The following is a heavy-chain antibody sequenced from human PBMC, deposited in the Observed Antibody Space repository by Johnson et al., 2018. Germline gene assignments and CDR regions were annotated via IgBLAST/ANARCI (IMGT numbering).Heavy chain of an antibody. CDR3: ARGEVGAFDL. Sequence: EVQLVETGGGFVQPGGSLRLSCEASGFNFTYYWVHWVRQVPGKGLLWVSHIHSDGRRTTYADSVKGRFTISRDNAKETRYLQMNSLRVDDTAVYYCARGEVGAFDLWGQGTLVTVSS. CDR1: GFNFTYYW. D-gene: IGHD3-16*01. V-gene: IGHV3-74*01. J-gene: IGHJ3*01. CDR2: IHSDGRRT.